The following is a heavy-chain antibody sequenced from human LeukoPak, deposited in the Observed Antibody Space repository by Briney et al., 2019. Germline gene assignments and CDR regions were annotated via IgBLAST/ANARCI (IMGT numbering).Heavy chain of an antibody. Sequence: ASVKVSCKXSGYTFTGYYMHWVRQAPGQGLEWMGRINPNSGGTNYAQKFQGRVTMTRDTSISTAYMELSRLRSDGTAVYYCARVFDSSNGYWGQGTLVTVSS. CDR2: INPNSGGT. CDR3: ARVFDSSNGY. J-gene: IGHJ4*02. V-gene: IGHV1-2*06. CDR1: GYTFTGYY. D-gene: IGHD3-22*01.